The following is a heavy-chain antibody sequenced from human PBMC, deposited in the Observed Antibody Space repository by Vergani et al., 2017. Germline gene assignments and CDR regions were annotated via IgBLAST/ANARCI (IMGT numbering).Heavy chain of an antibody. Sequence: QVQLVESGGGVVQPGRSLRLSCAASTFTFSSYGMHWVRQAPGKGLEWVAFISFDESNKYYADSLKGRFTISRDNSKNTMYLQMDSLRAEDTAVYYCAKEESSYPYCYYYYMDVWGKGTTVTVSS. CDR1: TFTFSSYG. CDR3: AKEESSYPYCYYYYMDV. CDR2: ISFDESNK. V-gene: IGHV3-30*18. D-gene: IGHD5-12*01. J-gene: IGHJ6*03.